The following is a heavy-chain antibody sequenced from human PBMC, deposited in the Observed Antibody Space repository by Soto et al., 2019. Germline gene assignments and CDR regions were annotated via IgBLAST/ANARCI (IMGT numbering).Heavy chain of an antibody. J-gene: IGHJ3*02. CDR1: GGSISSSSYY. CDR3: ARQYGDYTAFDI. D-gene: IGHD4-17*01. CDR2: IYYSGST. Sequence: SETLSLTCTVSGGSISSSSYYWGWIRQPPGKGLEWIGSIYYSGSTYYNPSLKSRVTISVDTSKNQFSLKLSSVTAADTAVYYCARQYGDYTAFDIWGQGTMVTVSS. V-gene: IGHV4-39*01.